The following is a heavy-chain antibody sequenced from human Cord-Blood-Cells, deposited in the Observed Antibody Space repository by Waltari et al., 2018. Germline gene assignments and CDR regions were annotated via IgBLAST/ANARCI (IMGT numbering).Heavy chain of an antibody. V-gene: IGHV4-39*01. Sequence: QLQLQESGPGPVKPSETLSLTCPVSGGSLSSSSYHWGWIRPPPGKGLEWIGSSYYSGSTYYNPYLKSRVTISVDTSKNQFSLKLSSVTAADTAVYYCGSAAAFLIDYWGQGTLVTVSS. CDR3: GSAAAFLIDY. CDR2: SYYSGST. J-gene: IGHJ4*02. D-gene: IGHD2-2*01. CDR1: GGSLSSSSYH.